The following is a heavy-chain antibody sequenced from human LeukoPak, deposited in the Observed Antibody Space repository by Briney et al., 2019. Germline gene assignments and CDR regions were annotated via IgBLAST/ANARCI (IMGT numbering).Heavy chain of an antibody. CDR2: ISGVGTTI. Sequence: GGSLRLSCAASGFTFSNYRMHWVRQAPGKGLVWVSRISGVGTTISYADSVKGRFTISRDNAKNTLYLQMNSLRAEDTAVYYCARDTDGLGYWGQGALVTVSS. CDR3: ARDTDGLGY. J-gene: IGHJ4*02. CDR1: GFTFSNYR. V-gene: IGHV3-74*01. D-gene: IGHD6-6*01.